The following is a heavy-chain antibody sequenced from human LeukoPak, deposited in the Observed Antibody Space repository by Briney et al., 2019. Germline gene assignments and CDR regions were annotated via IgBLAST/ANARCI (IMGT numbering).Heavy chain of an antibody. Sequence: SETLSLTCTVSGGSISSYYWSWIRQPAGKGLEWIGRIYTSGSTNYNPSLKRRVTMSVDTSKDQFSLKLSSVTAADTAVYYCARVARFLEWVPSHDAFDIWGQGTMVTVSS. CDR2: IYTSGST. V-gene: IGHV4-4*07. J-gene: IGHJ3*02. D-gene: IGHD3-3*01. CDR1: GGSISSYY. CDR3: ARVARFLEWVPSHDAFDI.